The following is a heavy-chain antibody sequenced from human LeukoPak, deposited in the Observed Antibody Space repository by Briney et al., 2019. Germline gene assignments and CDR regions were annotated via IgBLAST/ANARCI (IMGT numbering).Heavy chain of an antibody. CDR3: ARGDDSCSWYPPPPGFDP. Sequence: PSETLSLTCTVSGGSISSSSYYWGWIRQPPGKGLEWIGSIYYSGSTYYNPSLKRRVTISVDTSKNQFSLQLSSVTSADPPIYCRARGDDSCSWYPPPPGFDPWGQGTLVTVSS. J-gene: IGHJ5*02. V-gene: IGHV4-39*07. D-gene: IGHD6-13*01. CDR1: GGSISSSSYY. CDR2: IYYSGST.